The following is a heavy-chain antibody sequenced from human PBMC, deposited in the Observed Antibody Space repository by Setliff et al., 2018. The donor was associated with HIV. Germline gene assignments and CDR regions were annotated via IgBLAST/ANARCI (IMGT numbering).Heavy chain of an antibody. D-gene: IGHD6-19*01. Sequence: ASVKVSCKASGYTFPSYPMHWVRQAPGQGLEWLGVIHTSGGSAGYAEKFRGRVTMTRDTSTNTVYMDLRNLRSEDTAVYYCARNQGDASGWYAGDYWGHGTLVTVSS. CDR1: GYTFPSYP. CDR3: ARNQGDASGWYAGDY. CDR2: IHTSGGSA. V-gene: IGHV1-46*01. J-gene: IGHJ4*01.